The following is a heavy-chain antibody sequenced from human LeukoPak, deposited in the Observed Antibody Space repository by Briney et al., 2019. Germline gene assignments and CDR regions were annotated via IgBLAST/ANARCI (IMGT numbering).Heavy chain of an antibody. D-gene: IGHD6-19*01. CDR2: IWYDGSNK. CDR3: ARATDSSGCCTFDY. J-gene: IGHJ4*02. Sequence: PGGSLRLSCAASGFTFSRHGMHWVRQAPGKGLEWVAVIWYDGSNKYYADSVKGRFTISRDSSKNTLYLQMNSLRAEDTAVYYCARATDSSGCCTFDYWGQGALVTVSS. CDR1: GFTFSRHG. V-gene: IGHV3-33*01.